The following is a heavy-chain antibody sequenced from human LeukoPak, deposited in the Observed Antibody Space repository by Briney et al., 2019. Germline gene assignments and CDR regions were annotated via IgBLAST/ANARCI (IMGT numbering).Heavy chain of an antibody. J-gene: IGHJ5*02. D-gene: IGHD4-23*01. CDR2: INPSGGST. CDR1: GYTFTSYA. CDR3: ARDNSVEDTAWWFDP. Sequence: ASVKVSCKASGYTFTSYAMNWVRQAPGQGLEWMGIINPSGGSTSYAQKFQGRVTMTRDMSTSTDYMELSSLRSEDTAVYYCARDNSVEDTAWWFDPWGQGTLVTVSS. V-gene: IGHV1-46*01.